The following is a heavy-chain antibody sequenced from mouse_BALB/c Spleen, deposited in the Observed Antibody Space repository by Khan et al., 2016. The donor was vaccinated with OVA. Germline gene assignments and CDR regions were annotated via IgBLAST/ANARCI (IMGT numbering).Heavy chain of an antibody. J-gene: IGHJ4*01. Sequence: VQLQESGPGLVAPSQSLSITCTVSGFSLTDYGVSWIRQPPGKGLEWLGVIWGGGSTYYNSALNSRLSISKDNSKSQVFLKMSSLQTDDTAMYYCAKGVWSYYYALDYWGQGTSVTVSS. CDR2: IWGGGST. V-gene: IGHV2-6-5*01. CDR1: GFSLTDYG. CDR3: AKGVWSYYYALDY.